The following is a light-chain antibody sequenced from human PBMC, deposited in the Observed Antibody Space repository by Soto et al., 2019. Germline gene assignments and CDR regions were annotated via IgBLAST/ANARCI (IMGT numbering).Light chain of an antibody. CDR1: QGISSY. V-gene: IGKV1-8*01. Sequence: AIRMTQSPSSLSASTGDRVTITFRASQGISSYLAWYQQKPEKAPKLLIYAASTLQSGVPSRFSGSGSATDFTLTTSCLQTEEFATYDCQQYYSYPRTCGQGTRLEIK. CDR2: AAS. J-gene: IGKJ5*01. CDR3: QQYYSYPRT.